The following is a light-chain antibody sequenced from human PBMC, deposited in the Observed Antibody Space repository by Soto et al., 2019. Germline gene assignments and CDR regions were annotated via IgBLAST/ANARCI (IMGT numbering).Light chain of an antibody. V-gene: IGLV2-8*01. CDR2: EVS. CDR1: SSDVGGYNY. Sequence: QSALTQPPSASGSPGQSVTISCTGTSSDVGGYNYVSWYQQHPGKAPKLMIYEVSKRPSGVPDRFSGSKSGNTASLTVSGLQAEDEADYYCSSSAVRNHLAFGTGTKLPVL. CDR3: SSSAVRNHLA. J-gene: IGLJ1*01.